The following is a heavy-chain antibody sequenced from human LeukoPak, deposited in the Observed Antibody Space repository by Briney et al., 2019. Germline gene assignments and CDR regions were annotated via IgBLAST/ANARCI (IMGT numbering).Heavy chain of an antibody. Sequence: GSLRLSCAAYGFTVSNNYMSWVRQAPGKGLEWVSVIYSGGTTYYADSVKGRFTISRDNSKNTLYLQMNSLRAEDTAVYYCARDKSGGYYYWFDPWGQGTLVTVSS. V-gene: IGHV3-53*01. D-gene: IGHD3-22*01. CDR2: IYSGGTT. CDR3: ARDKSGGYYYWFDP. J-gene: IGHJ5*02. CDR1: GFTVSNNY.